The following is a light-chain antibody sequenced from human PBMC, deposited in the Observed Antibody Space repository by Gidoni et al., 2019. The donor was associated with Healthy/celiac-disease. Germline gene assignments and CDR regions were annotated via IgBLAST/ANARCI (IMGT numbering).Light chain of an antibody. V-gene: IGLV6-57*02. CDR3: QSYDISTHVV. CDR2: HDN. J-gene: IGLJ2*01. CDR1: SGSIGNNY. Sequence: NFLLTQPHPVSESPGKTVTISCTGSSGSIGNNYVHWYQQRPGSARTTVIYHDNQRPSGVPDRFSGSIDSSSNSASLTISGLRTEDEADYYCQSYDISTHVVIGGGTKLTVL.